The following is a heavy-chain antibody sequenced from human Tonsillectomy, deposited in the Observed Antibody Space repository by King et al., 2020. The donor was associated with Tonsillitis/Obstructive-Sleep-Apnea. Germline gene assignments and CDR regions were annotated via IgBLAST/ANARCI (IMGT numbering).Heavy chain of an antibody. CDR3: ARYYYYDTGGYYS. D-gene: IGHD3-22*01. CDR2: IDPSDSYI. CDR1: GYSFINYW. J-gene: IGHJ4*02. Sequence: QLVQSGAEVKKPGESVKMSCKASGYSFINYWITWVRQMPGKGLEWMGRIDPSDSYINYSPSFQGHVTISADKSISTAYLQWSILKASDPAMYYCARYYYYDTGGYYSWGQGTLVTVSS. V-gene: IGHV5-10-1*03.